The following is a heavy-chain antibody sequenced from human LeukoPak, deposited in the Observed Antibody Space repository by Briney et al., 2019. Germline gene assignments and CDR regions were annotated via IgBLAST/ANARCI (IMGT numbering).Heavy chain of an antibody. V-gene: IGHV1-46*01. J-gene: IGHJ5*02. CDR2: IDPSGGST. CDR3: ARAVPPLNWFDP. CDR1: GYTFTSYY. Sequence: ASVKVSCKASGYTFTSYYMHWVRQAPGQGLEWMGIIDPSGGSTSYAQKFQGRVTMTRDTSTSTVYMELSSLRSEDTAVYYCARAVPPLNWFDPWGQGTLVTVSS.